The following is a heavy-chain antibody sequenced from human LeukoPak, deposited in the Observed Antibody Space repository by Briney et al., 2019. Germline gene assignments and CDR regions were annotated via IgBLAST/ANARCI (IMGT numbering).Heavy chain of an antibody. CDR2: MNPNSGNT. Sequence: GASVKVSCKASGYTFTSYDINWVRQATGQGLEWMGWMNPNSGNTGYAQKFQGRVTMTRNTSISTAYMELRSLRSDDTAVYYCARDSPYDFWSGYSINYYYYYGMDVWGQGTTVTVSS. J-gene: IGHJ6*02. D-gene: IGHD3-3*01. CDR1: GYTFTSYD. CDR3: ARDSPYDFWSGYSINYYYYYGMDV. V-gene: IGHV1-8*01.